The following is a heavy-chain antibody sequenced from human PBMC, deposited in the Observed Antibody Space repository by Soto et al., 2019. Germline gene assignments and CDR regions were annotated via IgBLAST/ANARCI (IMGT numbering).Heavy chain of an antibody. Sequence: PSETLSLTWNVSGGAISSSSYSWGWIRQPPGKGLAWLGSIYSSESPYYNPSLKIRVTISVYTANNHFSLKLSSVTAADTAVYYCASQPPQPYLEYWCQGALVIVSS. CDR1: GGAISSSSYS. V-gene: IGHV4-39*01. J-gene: IGHJ4*02. D-gene: IGHD2-2*01. CDR2: IYSSESP. CDR3: ASQPPQPYLEY.